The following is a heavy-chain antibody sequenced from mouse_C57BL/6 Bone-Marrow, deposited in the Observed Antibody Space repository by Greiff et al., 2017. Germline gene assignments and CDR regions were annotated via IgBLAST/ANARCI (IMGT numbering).Heavy chain of an antibody. CDR2: IHPNSGST. CDR3: ARESPLGSFAY. CDR1: GYTFTSYW. J-gene: IGHJ3*01. V-gene: IGHV1-64*01. D-gene: IGHD3-3*01. Sequence: QVQLQQPGAELVKPGASVKLSCKASGYTFTSYWMHWVKQRPGQGLEWIGMIHPNSGSTNYNEKFKSKATLTVDNSSSTAYMQLSSLTSEDSAVYYCARESPLGSFAYWGQGTLVTVSA.